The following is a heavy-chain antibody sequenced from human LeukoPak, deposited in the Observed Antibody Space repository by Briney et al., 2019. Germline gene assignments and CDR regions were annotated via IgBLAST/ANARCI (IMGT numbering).Heavy chain of an antibody. J-gene: IGHJ4*02. CDR1: GFTVSSNY. CDR3: ARGGGGAKAFYFDY. V-gene: IGHV4-34*01. CDR2: IDNNGIT. Sequence: GSLRLSCAGSGFTVSSNYMTWVRQAPGKGLEWIGEIDNNGITNYNPSLKSRVTMSVDTTRKRFSLRLTSESAADTGVYYCARGGGGAKAFYFDYWGQGSLVTVSS. D-gene: IGHD1-26*01.